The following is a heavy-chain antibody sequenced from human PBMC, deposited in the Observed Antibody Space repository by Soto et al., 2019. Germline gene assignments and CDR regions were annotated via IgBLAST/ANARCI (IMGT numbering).Heavy chain of an antibody. Sequence: SETLPLTCTVSGGSISSNYWTWIRQPPGKGLEWIGYVYNSGSTNYNPSLKSRVTISEDTSKSQFSLKVNSMTAADTAVYYCARYRREAVAGYTLDNWGQGILVTVSS. CDR1: GGSISSNY. J-gene: IGHJ4*02. CDR3: ARYRREAVAGYTLDN. V-gene: IGHV4-59*01. CDR2: VYNSGST. D-gene: IGHD6-13*01.